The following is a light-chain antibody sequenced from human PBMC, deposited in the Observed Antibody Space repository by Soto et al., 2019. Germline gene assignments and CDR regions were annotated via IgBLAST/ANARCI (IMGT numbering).Light chain of an antibody. CDR3: QQCSNWPPIT. CDR2: DAS. Sequence: EIVLTQSPATLSLSPGERATLSCRASQSVSNCLACHQQQPGQAPRLLIYDASDRAPGIPARFSGSGSGTDFTLTISSLVPEDFSVYYCQQCSNWPPITFGQGTRLEIK. CDR1: QSVSNC. V-gene: IGKV3-11*01. J-gene: IGKJ5*01.